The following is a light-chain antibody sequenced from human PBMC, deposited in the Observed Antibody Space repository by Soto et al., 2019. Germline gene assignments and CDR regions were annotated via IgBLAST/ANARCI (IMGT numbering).Light chain of an antibody. CDR2: DNS. Sequence: QSVLTQPPSVSAAPGQKVTISCSGGTSNIGINYVAWYQHLPAAAPKLLIYDNSKRPSGIPHRFSGSKSGTSATLGITGLQTGDEADYYCGTWDGSLHTEVFGGGTKLTVL. J-gene: IGLJ2*01. V-gene: IGLV1-51*01. CDR1: TSNIGINY. CDR3: GTWDGSLHTEV.